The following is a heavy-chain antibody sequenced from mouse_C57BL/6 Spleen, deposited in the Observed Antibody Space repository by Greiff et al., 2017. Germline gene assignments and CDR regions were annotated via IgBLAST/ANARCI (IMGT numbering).Heavy chain of an antibody. CDR3: ARHPITTAPLFDY. CDR2: ISSGGGST. J-gene: IGHJ2*01. D-gene: IGHD1-2*01. CDR1: GFAFSSYD. V-gene: IGHV5-12-1*01. Sequence: EVKLVESGGGLVKPGGSLKLSCAASGFAFSSYDMSWVRQTPEKRLEWVAYISSGGGSTYYPDTVKGRVTISRDNAKNTLYLQMSSLKSEDTAMYYCARHPITTAPLFDYWGQGTTLTVSS.